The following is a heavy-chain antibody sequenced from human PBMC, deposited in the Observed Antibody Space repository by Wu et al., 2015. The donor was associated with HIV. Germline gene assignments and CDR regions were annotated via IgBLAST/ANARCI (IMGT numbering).Heavy chain of an antibody. CDR3: ARDNREYCSGGSCYATFDY. V-gene: IGHV1-46*01. Sequence: QVQLVQSGAEVKKPGASVKVSCKASGYTFTSYYMHWVRQAPGQGLEWMGIINPSGGSTSYAQKFQGRVTMTRDTSTSTVYMELSSLRSEDTAVYYCARDNREYCSGGSCYATFDYWGQGTLVTVSS. CDR2: INPSGGST. J-gene: IGHJ4*02. D-gene: IGHD2-15*01. CDR1: GYTFTSYY.